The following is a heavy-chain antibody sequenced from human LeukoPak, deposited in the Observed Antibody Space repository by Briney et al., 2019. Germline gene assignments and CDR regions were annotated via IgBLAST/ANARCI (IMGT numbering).Heavy chain of an antibody. CDR3: ARGRYYYGSGSYYSITY. CDR2: INHSGST. Sequence: SETLSLTCAVYGGSFSGYYWSWIRQPPGKGLEWIGEINHSGSTNYNPSLKSRVTISVDTSKNQFSLKLSSVTAADTAVYYRARGRYYYGSGSYYSITYWGQGTLVTVSS. V-gene: IGHV4-34*01. J-gene: IGHJ4*02. D-gene: IGHD3-10*01. CDR1: GGSFSGYY.